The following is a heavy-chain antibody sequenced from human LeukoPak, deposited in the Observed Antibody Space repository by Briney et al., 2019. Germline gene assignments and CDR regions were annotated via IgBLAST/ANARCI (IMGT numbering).Heavy chain of an antibody. CDR2: ISSGATTT. Sequence: GGSLRLSCAASGFTLTSDSMNLVRQAPGKGLEWISYISSGATTTYYADSVKGRFTISRDNAGNSLYLQINSLRVDDTAVYYCAKGTVGAKYWGQGTLVIVSS. D-gene: IGHD1-26*01. V-gene: IGHV3-48*04. J-gene: IGHJ4*02. CDR1: GFTLTSDS. CDR3: AKGTVGAKY.